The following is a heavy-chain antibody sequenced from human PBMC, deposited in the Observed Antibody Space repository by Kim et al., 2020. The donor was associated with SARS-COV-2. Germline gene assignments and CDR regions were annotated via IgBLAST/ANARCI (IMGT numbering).Heavy chain of an antibody. CDR2: ISSDGSNI. CDR1: GFTFSSYD. D-gene: IGHD2-21*01. Sequence: GGSLRLSCAASGFTFSSYDMHWVRQAPAKGLEWVSDISSDGSNIYYADSVKGRFTISRDNAKNTLYLQMNSLRAEDTAVYYCAREPPGLFNSPRLDYWGQGPRHSVSS. CDR3: AREPPGLFNSPRLDY. J-gene: IGHJ4*02. V-gene: IGHV3-48*03.